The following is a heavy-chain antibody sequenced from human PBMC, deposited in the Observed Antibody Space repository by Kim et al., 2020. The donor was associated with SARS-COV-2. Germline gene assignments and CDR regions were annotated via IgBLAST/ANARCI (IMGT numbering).Heavy chain of an antibody. J-gene: IGHJ6*02. Sequence: GGSLRLSCAASGFTVSSDYMNWVRQAPGKGLEWVSVINRGGNTNYADSVKGRFILSRDNSKNTLYLQMNSLRAEDTAVYYCARAYYDILTDYYYGMDVWGQGTSVTVSS. D-gene: IGHD3-9*01. CDR3: ARAYYDILTDYYYGMDV. CDR2: INRGGNT. V-gene: IGHV3-53*01. CDR1: GFTVSSDY.